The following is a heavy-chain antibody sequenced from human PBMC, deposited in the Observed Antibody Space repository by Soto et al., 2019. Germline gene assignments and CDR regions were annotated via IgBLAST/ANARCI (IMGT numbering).Heavy chain of an antibody. CDR3: ASIGGIAARYYYYGMDV. Sequence: QVQLVQSGAEVKKPGASVKVSCKASGYTFTSYDINWVRQATGQGLEWMGWMNPNSGNTGYAQKFQGRVTMTRNTSISTAYMELSSLRSEDTAVYYCASIGGIAARYYYYGMDVWGQGTTVTVSS. J-gene: IGHJ6*02. D-gene: IGHD6-6*01. V-gene: IGHV1-8*01. CDR1: GYTFTSYD. CDR2: MNPNSGNT.